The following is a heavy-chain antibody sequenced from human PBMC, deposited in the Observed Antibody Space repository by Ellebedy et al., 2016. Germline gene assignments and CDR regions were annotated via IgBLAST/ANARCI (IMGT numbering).Heavy chain of an antibody. J-gene: IGHJ6*02. CDR2: TDPSDFYT. V-gene: IGHV5-10-1*01. D-gene: IGHD3-10*01. Sequence: GESLKISXKGSGYSFTTYWITWVRQLPGKGLEWMGRTDPSDFYTNYSPSLQGHVTISTDKSISTAYLQWSSLKASDTAMYYCARRRAGSEQYGLDVWGQGTKVTVSS. CDR3: ARRRAGSEQYGLDV. CDR1: GYSFTTYW.